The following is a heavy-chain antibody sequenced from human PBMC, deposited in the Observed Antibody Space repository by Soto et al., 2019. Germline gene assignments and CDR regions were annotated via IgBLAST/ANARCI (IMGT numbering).Heavy chain of an antibody. D-gene: IGHD3-10*01. J-gene: IGHJ4*02. V-gene: IGHV4-30-4*01. CDR1: GGSISSGDYY. CDR3: ARGQGYYGSGSYWFFNY. CDR2: IYYSGST. Sequence: QGQLQESGPGLVKPSQTLSLTCTVSGGSISSGDYYWSWIRQPPGKGLEWIGYIYYSGSTYYNPSLKSRVTISVDTSKNQFSLKLSSVTAADTAVYYCARGQGYYGSGSYWFFNYWGQGTLVTVSS.